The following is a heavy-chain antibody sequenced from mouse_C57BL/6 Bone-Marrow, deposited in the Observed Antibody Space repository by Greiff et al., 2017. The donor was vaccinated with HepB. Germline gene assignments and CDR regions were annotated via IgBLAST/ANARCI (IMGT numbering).Heavy chain of an antibody. CDR3: ARHKYDYSYAMDY. D-gene: IGHD2-4*01. Sequence: EVKLMESGGDLVKPGGSLTLSCAASGFTFSSYGMSWVRQTPDKRLEWVATISSGGSYTYYPDSVKGRFTISRDNAKNTLYLQMSSLKSEDTAMYYCARHKYDYSYAMDYWGQGTSVTVSS. V-gene: IGHV5-6*01. CDR2: ISSGGSYT. J-gene: IGHJ4*01. CDR1: GFTFSSYG.